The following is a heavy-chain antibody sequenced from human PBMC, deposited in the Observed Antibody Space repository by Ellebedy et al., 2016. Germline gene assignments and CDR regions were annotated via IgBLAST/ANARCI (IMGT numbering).Heavy chain of an antibody. CDR3: AKDIDGGSSWFELLDY. CDR1: GFTFSSYW. V-gene: IGHV3-9*01. CDR2: ISWNSGSI. Sequence: SLKISXAASGFTFSSYWMHCVRQASGKGLEWVSGISWNSGSIGYADSVKGRFTISRDNAKNSLYLQMNSLRAEDTALYYCAKDIDGGSSWFELLDYWGQGTLVTVSS. D-gene: IGHD6-13*01. J-gene: IGHJ4*02.